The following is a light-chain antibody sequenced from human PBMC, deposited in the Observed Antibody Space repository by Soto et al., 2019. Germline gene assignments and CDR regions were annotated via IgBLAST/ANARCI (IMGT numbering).Light chain of an antibody. J-gene: IGKJ1*01. CDR2: DAS. CDR3: QQYNSYSPT. Sequence: IKMNQSPATLSASLGDRVTITCRASQTVNRWLAWYQQKPGKAPSLLIYDASVLENGVPSRFSGRGSDTEFTLTISSLRPEDFATYYCQQYNSYSPTFGQGTKVDI. CDR1: QTVNRW. V-gene: IGKV1-5*01.